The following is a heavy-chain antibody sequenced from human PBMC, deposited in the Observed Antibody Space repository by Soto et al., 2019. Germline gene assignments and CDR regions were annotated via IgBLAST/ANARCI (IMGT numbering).Heavy chain of an antibody. J-gene: IGHJ6*02. CDR2: IYSGGST. V-gene: IGHV3-53*01. CDR3: AREWELPNYYGMDV. CDR1: GFTVSSNY. D-gene: IGHD1-26*01. Sequence: GGSLRLSCAASGFTVSSNYMSWVRQAPGKGLEWVSVIYSGGSTYYADSVKGRFTIFRDNSKNTVQLQMNSLRAEDTAVYYCAREWELPNYYGMDVWGQGTTVTVSS.